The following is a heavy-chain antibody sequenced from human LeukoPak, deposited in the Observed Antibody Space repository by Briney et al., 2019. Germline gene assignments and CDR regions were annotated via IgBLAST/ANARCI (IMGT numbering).Heavy chain of an antibody. CDR1: GLSVNSNY. CDR3: ARATRIAVAEFFFDY. Sequence: PGGSLRLSCVVSGLSVNSNYMSWVRQAPGQGLEWVSLIYTGGSTYFADSVKGRFTISRDNSKNTLYLQMNSLRAEDTALYYCARATRIAVAEFFFDYWGQGTLVTVSS. V-gene: IGHV3-53*01. CDR2: IYTGGST. D-gene: IGHD6-13*01. J-gene: IGHJ4*02.